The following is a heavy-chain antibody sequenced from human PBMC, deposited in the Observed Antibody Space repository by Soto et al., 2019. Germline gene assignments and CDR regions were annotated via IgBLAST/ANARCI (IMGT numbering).Heavy chain of an antibody. CDR3: ARDVSPGSSSVYLDAFDI. D-gene: IGHD6-13*01. CDR2: INRDGSKK. V-gene: IGHV3-7*03. CDR1: GFTLSAYW. J-gene: IGHJ3*02. Sequence: EVQLEESGGDLVQPGGSLRLSCAASGFTLSAYWMTWVRQAPGKGLEWVANINRDGSKKSYLDSVRGRFTISRDNVWNSLYLQRDSLRADDTALYDCARDVSPGSSSVYLDAFDIWGQGTMVTVSS.